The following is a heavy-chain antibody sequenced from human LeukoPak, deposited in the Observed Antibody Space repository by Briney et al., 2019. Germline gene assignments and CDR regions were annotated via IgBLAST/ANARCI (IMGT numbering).Heavy chain of an antibody. J-gene: IGHJ4*02. Sequence: GGSLRLSCAASGFTVSSNYMSWVRQAPGKGLEWVSVIYSGSSSTYYTDSVKGRFTISRHNSKNTLYLQMNSLRAEDTAVYYCARVGSGWYNFDYWGQGTLVTVSS. CDR2: IYSGSSST. CDR3: ARVGSGWYNFDY. CDR1: GFTVSSNY. D-gene: IGHD6-19*01. V-gene: IGHV3-53*04.